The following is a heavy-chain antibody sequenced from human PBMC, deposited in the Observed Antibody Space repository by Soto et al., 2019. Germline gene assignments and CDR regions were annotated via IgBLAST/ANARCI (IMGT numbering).Heavy chain of an antibody. D-gene: IGHD2-15*01. Sequence: GGSLRLSCSASGFTFSSYAMHWVRQVPGRGLEYVSAINTNGDNTYYADSVKGRFTISRDNSKNTLYFQMSSLRTEDTAVYYCVRCSGGACYYDYWGQGALVTVS. CDR2: INTNGDNT. CDR1: GFTFSSYA. CDR3: VRCSGGACYYDY. J-gene: IGHJ4*02. V-gene: IGHV3-64D*08.